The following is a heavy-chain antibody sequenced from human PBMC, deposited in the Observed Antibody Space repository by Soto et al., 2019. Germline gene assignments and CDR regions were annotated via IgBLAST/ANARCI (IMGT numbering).Heavy chain of an antibody. CDR3: ARRYGSGFDY. D-gene: IGHD3-10*01. CDR1: GGSISSGGYS. J-gene: IGHJ4*02. V-gene: IGHV4-61*08. Sequence: SETLSLTCAVSGGSISSGGYSWSWIRQPPGKGLEWIGYIYYSGSTNYNPSLKSRVTISVDTSKNQFSLKLSSVTAADTAVYYCARRYGSGFDYWGQGTLVTVSS. CDR2: IYYSGST.